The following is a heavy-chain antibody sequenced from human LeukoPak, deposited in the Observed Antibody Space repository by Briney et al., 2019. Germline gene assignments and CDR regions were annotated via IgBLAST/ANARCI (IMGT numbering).Heavy chain of an antibody. J-gene: IGHJ6*02. V-gene: IGHV1-46*01. Sequence: ASVEVSCKPSGYTFTSYYIHWVRQAPGQGLEWMGIINPSGGSTSYAQRFQGRVTMTRDTSTSTVYMEVSSLRSEDTAMYYCARSQSYYYGVDVWGQGTTVTVSS. CDR3: ARSQSYYYGVDV. CDR1: GYTFTSYY. CDR2: INPSGGST.